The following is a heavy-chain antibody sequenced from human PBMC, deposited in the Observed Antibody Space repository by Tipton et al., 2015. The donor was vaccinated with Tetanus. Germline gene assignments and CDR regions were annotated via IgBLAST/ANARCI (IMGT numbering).Heavy chain of an antibody. Sequence: SLRLSCAGSGFNFHSYSMNWVRQAPGKGLEWIACFSTYRKTIYYADAVKGRFTISRDNAKNTLFLQMSSLTDEDTAVYFCAKDYSSSSWTWSRRYFDLWGRGTLVAVSS. D-gene: IGHD6-6*01. J-gene: IGHJ2*01. CDR3: AKDYSSSSWTWSRRYFDL. CDR1: GFNFHSYS. CDR2: FSTYRKTI. V-gene: IGHV3-48*02.